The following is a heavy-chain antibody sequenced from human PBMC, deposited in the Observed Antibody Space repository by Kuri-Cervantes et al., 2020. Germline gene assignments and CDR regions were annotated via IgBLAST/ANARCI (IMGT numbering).Heavy chain of an antibody. CDR2: IYYSGST. Sequence: SETLSLTCTVSGGSVSSGSYYWSWIRQPPGKGLEWIGYIYYSGSTNYNPSLKSRVTISVDTSKNQFSLKLSSVTAADTAVYYCAREQYYYGSGSYLPTSYYYYYMDVGGKGTTVTVSS. CDR1: GGSVSSGSYY. V-gene: IGHV4-61*01. D-gene: IGHD3-10*01. J-gene: IGHJ6*03. CDR3: AREQYYYGSGSYLPTSYYYYYMDV.